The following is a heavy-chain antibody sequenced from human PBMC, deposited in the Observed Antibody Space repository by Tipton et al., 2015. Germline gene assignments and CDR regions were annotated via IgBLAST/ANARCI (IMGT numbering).Heavy chain of an antibody. D-gene: IGHD3-22*01. CDR1: GFTFSSYW. CDR2: INGDEVTT. Sequence: SLRLSCAASGFTFSSYWMHWVRQAPGNGLVWVSRINGDEVTTSYADSVKGRFIISRDNAKNTVYLQMNTLRTEDTALYYCAKDISNGYYFYWFEYWGQGTLVTVSS. CDR3: AKDISNGYYFYWFEY. J-gene: IGHJ4*02. V-gene: IGHV3-74*01.